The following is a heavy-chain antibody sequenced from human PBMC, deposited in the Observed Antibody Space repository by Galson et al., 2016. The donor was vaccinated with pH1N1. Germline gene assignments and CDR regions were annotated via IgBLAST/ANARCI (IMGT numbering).Heavy chain of an antibody. D-gene: IGHD5-18*01. CDR2: ISWNSGNI. CDR3: AKVRGYSYGYVDY. CDR1: GFTFDDYA. V-gene: IGHV3-9*01. J-gene: IGHJ4*02. Sequence: SLRLSCAASGFTFDDYAMHWVRQAPGKGLEWVSGISWNSGNIVYADSVKGRFTISRDNAKNSLYLQMNGLRAEDTALYYCAKVRGYSYGYVDYWGQGTLVTVSS.